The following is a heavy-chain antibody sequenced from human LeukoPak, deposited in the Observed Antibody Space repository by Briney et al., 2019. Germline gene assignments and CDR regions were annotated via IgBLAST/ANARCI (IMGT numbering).Heavy chain of an antibody. Sequence: ASETLSLTCTVSGGSISSYYWSWIRQPPGKGLEWVGYIYYSGTTNYIPSLKSRVTISVDTSKNQFSLKLSSVTAADTAVYYCAREDYCSGGSCYSGYFQHWGQGTLVTVSS. V-gene: IGHV4-59*01. CDR3: AREDYCSGGSCYSGYFQH. D-gene: IGHD2-15*01. CDR2: IYYSGTT. J-gene: IGHJ1*01. CDR1: GGSISSYY.